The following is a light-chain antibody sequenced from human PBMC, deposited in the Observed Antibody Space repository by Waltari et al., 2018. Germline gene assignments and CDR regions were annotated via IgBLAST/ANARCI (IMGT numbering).Light chain of an antibody. CDR2: DAS. CDR1: QIVSSN. J-gene: IGKJ5*01. CDR3: QQYNRWPPIT. V-gene: IGKV3-15*01. Sequence: EIVMTHSPATLSVSHGETATLSCRASQIVSSNVAWYQKKPGQAPRLLIYDASTRATSIPAKFRGSGSGTEFTLTISSLQSEDFAVYYCQQYNRWPPITFGHGTRLEIK.